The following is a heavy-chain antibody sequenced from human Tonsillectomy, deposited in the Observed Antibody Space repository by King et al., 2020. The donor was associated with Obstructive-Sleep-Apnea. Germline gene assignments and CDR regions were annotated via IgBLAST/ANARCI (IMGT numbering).Heavy chain of an antibody. Sequence: VQLVESGGGLVKPGGSLRLSCAASGFTFSDYYMSWIRQAPGKGLEWVSYISSSSGSTIYYADSVKGRLTISRDNAKNSLYLQMNSLRDEDTAVYYCARVTGTTDFDYWGQGTLVTVSS. CDR1: GFTFSDYY. CDR2: ISSSSGSTI. J-gene: IGHJ4*02. D-gene: IGHD1-7*01. V-gene: IGHV3-11*01. CDR3: ARVTGTTDFDY.